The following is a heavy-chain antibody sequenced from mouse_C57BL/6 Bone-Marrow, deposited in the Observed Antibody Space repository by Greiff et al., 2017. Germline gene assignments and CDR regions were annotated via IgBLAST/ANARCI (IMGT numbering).Heavy chain of an antibody. CDR2: ISSGGSYT. Sequence: EVKLVESGGDLVKPGGSLKLSCAASGFTFSSYGMSWVRQTPDKRLEWVATISSGGSYTYYPDSVKGRFTISRDNAKNTLYLQMSGLKSEDTAMYYCATTVLAGAMDYWGQGTSVTVSS. CDR3: ATTVLAGAMDY. J-gene: IGHJ4*01. CDR1: GFTFSSYG. D-gene: IGHD4-1*01. V-gene: IGHV5-6*01.